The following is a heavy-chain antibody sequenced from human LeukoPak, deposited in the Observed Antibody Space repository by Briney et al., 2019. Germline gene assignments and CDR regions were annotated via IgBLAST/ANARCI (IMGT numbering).Heavy chain of an antibody. Sequence: PGGSLRLSCAASGFSFSSYNMNWVRQAPGAGLEWVSYISSSAATIYYADSVKGRFTVSRDNANNSLYLQMNSLRAEDTAVYYCVKCSNSWYEYFQHWGQGTLVTVSS. CDR2: ISSSAATI. CDR1: GFSFSSYN. J-gene: IGHJ1*01. CDR3: VKCSNSWYEYFQH. V-gene: IGHV3-48*04. D-gene: IGHD6-13*01.